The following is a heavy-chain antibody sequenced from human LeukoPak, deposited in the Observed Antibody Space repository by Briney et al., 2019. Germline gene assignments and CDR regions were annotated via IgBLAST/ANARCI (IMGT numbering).Heavy chain of an antibody. V-gene: IGHV3-30*02. CDR2: IRDDGSNK. CDR1: GFTFSSYG. CDR3: AKLSRLAAPH. D-gene: IGHD6-13*01. Sequence: PVGSLRLSSAASGFTFSSYGMHSGRHAPGKGLGWGAFIRDDGSNKYYTDTVKGRFTISRDNSKNTLNLQMNSLRAEDTAVYYCAKLSRLAAPHWGQGTLVTVSS. J-gene: IGHJ4*02.